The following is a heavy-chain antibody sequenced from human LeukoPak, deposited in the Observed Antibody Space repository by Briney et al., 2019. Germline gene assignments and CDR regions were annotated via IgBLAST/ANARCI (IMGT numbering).Heavy chain of an antibody. CDR1: GFTLNNHA. Sequence: PGGSLSLSCAASGFTLNNHAMHWVRQAPGKGLEWVSCVSWNSASIGYADSVKGRFTISRDNAKNSLYLQMTGLRPEDTAFYYCARDVYDSSGSYFWYFDLWGRGTLVTVSS. CDR2: VSWNSASI. J-gene: IGHJ2*01. V-gene: IGHV3-9*01. CDR3: ARDVYDSSGSYFWYFDL. D-gene: IGHD3-22*01.